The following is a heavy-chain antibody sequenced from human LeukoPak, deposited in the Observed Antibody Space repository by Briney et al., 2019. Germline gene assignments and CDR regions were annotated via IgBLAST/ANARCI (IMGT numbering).Heavy chain of an antibody. J-gene: IGHJ6*02. CDR2: ISHDDSNK. CDR1: GFTFSSYG. V-gene: IGHV3-30*03. D-gene: IGHD2-2*02. CDR3: AVRSEASHTVPYYYYYGMDV. Sequence: GGSLRLSCVASGFTFSSYGMHWVRQAPGKGLEWVAVISHDDSNKYYADSVKGRFSISRDNSKNTLYLQMNSLRAEDTAVYYCAVRSEASHTVPYYYYYGMDVWGQGTTVTVSS.